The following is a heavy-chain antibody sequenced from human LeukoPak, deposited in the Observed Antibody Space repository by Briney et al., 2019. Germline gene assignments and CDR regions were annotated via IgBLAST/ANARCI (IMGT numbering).Heavy chain of an antibody. Sequence: VASVKVSCKASGGTFSSYAMSWVRQAPGKGLEWVSAISGSGGSTYYADSVKGRFTISRDNSKNTLYLQMNSLRAEDTAVYYCAKASDIVVVPAGGYFDYWGQGTLVTVSS. J-gene: IGHJ4*02. V-gene: IGHV3-23*01. CDR2: ISGSGGST. CDR3: AKASDIVVVPAGGYFDY. D-gene: IGHD2-2*01. CDR1: GGTFSSYA.